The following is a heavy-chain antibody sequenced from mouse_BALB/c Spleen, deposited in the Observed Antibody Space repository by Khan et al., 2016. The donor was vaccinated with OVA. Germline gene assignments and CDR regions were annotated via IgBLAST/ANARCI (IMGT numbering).Heavy chain of an antibody. V-gene: IGHV5-4*02. CDR3: VRDYYGDPFAY. CDR2: ISDGDTYN. J-gene: IGHJ3*01. D-gene: IGHD2-13*01. CDR1: GFSFSNYY. Sequence: EVALVESGGGLVKPGGSLKLSCAASGFSFSNYYMYWVRQTPEKRLEWVANISDGDTYNYYPDSVKGRFTISRDDAKNNLYLPMSSLKSADTAIYYCVRDYYGDPFAYWGQGTLVTVSA.